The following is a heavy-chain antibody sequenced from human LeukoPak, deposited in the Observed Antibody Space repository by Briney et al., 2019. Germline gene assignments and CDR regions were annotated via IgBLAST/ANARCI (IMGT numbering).Heavy chain of an antibody. J-gene: IGHJ3*02. CDR1: GGSISRSFYY. Sequence: PSETLSLTCTVSGGSISRSFYYWGWIRQSPGKWLEWIGSIYYSDSGKMYYNPSLKSRVTMSADTSKNQFSLRVSSVTAADTAVYYCARRPPALGAFDIWGQGTMVSVSS. CDR2: IYYSDSGKM. CDR3: ARRPPALGAFDI. V-gene: IGHV4-39*01.